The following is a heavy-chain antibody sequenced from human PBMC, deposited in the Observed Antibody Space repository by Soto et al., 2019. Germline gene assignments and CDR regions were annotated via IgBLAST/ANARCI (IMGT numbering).Heavy chain of an antibody. CDR2: IYYSGNT. CDR1: NDSISNYY. Sequence: QVQLQESGPGLVKPSETLSLTCTVSNDSISNYYWSWIRQPPGKGLELVGYIYYSGNTNYNPSLKTRVTMSVDTSKKEVYLKLNSLTAADTAMYYCARQPWKFEVGSSTDAFDIWGQGTMVTVSS. CDR3: ARQPWKFEVGSSTDAFDI. D-gene: IGHD2-2*01. V-gene: IGHV4-59*08. J-gene: IGHJ3*02.